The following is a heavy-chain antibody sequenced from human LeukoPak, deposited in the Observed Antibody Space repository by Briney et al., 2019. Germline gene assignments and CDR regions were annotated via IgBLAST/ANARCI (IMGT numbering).Heavy chain of an antibody. J-gene: IGHJ4*02. D-gene: IGHD6-13*01. CDR1: GVMFPSYW. CDR3: ARDEGAAAVKDY. CDR2: IKQDGSEK. Sequence: GGSLRLSCAASGVMFPSYWMTWVRQAPGKGLEWVANIKQDGSEKYYVDSVKGRFTISRDNAKNSLYLQMNSLRAEDTAVYYCARDEGAAAVKDYWGQGTLVTVSS. V-gene: IGHV3-7*04.